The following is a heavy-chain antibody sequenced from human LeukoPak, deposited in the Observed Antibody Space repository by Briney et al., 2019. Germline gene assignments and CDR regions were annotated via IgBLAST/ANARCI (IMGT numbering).Heavy chain of an antibody. CDR3: ARDLSIADSGDAFDI. V-gene: IGHV3-21*01. J-gene: IGHJ3*02. D-gene: IGHD2-15*01. CDR2: ISSSSSYI. CDR1: GFTFSSYS. Sequence: GGSLRLSCAASGFTFSSYSMNWVRQAPGKGLEWVSSISSSSSYIYYADSVKGRFTISRDNAKNSLYLQMDSLRAEDTAAYYCARDLSIADSGDAFDIWGQGTMVTVSS.